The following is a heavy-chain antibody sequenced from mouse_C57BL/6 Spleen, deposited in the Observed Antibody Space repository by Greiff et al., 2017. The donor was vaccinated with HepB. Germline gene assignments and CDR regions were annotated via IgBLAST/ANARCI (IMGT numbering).Heavy chain of an antibody. CDR1: GFTFSDYG. D-gene: IGHD1-1*01. Sequence: EVMLVESGGGLVKPGGSLKLSCAASGFTFSDYGMHWVRQAPEKGLEWVAYISSGSSTIYYAETVKGRFTISRDNAKNTLFLQMTSLRSEDTAMYYCARRDYYGSEYAMDYWGQGTSVTVSS. V-gene: IGHV5-17*01. CDR2: ISSGSSTI. J-gene: IGHJ4*01. CDR3: ARRDYYGSEYAMDY.